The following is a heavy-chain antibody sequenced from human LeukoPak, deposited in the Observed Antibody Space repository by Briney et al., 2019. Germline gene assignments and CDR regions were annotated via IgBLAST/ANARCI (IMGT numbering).Heavy chain of an antibody. CDR1: GFTFSTYG. V-gene: IGHV3-53*01. CDR3: ARVRHDYGVLDY. CDR2: IYSGGIT. J-gene: IGHJ4*02. D-gene: IGHD4-17*01. Sequence: GGSPRHSCAASGFTFSTYGLQWVRQGPGKGLERVSVIYSGGITYYADSVKGRFTISRDNSKNTLYLQMNSLRAEDTAVYYCARVRHDYGVLDYWGQGTLVTVSS.